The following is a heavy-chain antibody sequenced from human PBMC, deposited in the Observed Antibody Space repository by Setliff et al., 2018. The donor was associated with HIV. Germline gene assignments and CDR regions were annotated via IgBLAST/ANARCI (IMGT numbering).Heavy chain of an antibody. D-gene: IGHD4-17*01. Sequence: SETLSLTCTVSGGSISSGSFYWSWIRQPAGKGLEWIGRIYASGSTNYNPSLKSRITISVDTSNNQFSLRLSSVTAADTAVYYCARVQMAYAAFDVWGQGTMVTVSS. CDR1: GGSISSGSFY. J-gene: IGHJ3*01. V-gene: IGHV4-61*02. CDR2: IYASGST. CDR3: ARVQMAYAAFDV.